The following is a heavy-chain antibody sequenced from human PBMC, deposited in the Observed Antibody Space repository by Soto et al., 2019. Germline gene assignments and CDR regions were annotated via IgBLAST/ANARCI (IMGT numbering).Heavy chain of an antibody. CDR2: ISAYNGNT. Sequence: QVQLVQSGAEVKKPGASVKVSCKASGYTFTSYSISWVRQAPGQGLEWMGWISAYNGNTNYAQKLQGRVTMTTDTYTSTAYMELRSLRADDTAVYYCARERERSSGWYIDAFDIWGQGTMVTVSS. J-gene: IGHJ3*02. D-gene: IGHD6-19*01. CDR3: ARERERSSGWYIDAFDI. V-gene: IGHV1-18*01. CDR1: GYTFTSYS.